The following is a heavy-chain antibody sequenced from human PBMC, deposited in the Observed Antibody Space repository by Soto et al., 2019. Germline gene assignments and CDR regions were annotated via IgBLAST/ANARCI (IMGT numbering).Heavy chain of an antibody. D-gene: IGHD5-18*01. V-gene: IGHV3-23*01. CDR3: ASGGKYSYGSY. CDR1: VFTFSSYA. J-gene: IGHJ4*02. Sequence: GGSLRLSCAASVFTFSSYAMSWVRQAPGKGLEWVSAISGSGGSTYYADSVKGRFTISRDNSKNTLYLQMNSLRAEDTAVYYCASGGKYSYGSYWGQGTLVTVSS. CDR2: ISGSGGST.